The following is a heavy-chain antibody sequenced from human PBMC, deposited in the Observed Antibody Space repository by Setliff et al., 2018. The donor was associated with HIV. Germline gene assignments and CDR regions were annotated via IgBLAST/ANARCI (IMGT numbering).Heavy chain of an antibody. D-gene: IGHD2-15*01. Sequence: PGGSLRLSCAASGFTFSSYSMNWVRQAPGKGLEWVSYISSSSSTIYYADSVKGRFTISRDNAKNSLYLQMNSLRAEDTAVYYCARDLRSSHGSPNYFDYWGRGALVTVSS. J-gene: IGHJ4*02. V-gene: IGHV3-48*01. CDR2: ISSSSSTI. CDR3: ARDLRSSHGSPNYFDY. CDR1: GFTFSSYS.